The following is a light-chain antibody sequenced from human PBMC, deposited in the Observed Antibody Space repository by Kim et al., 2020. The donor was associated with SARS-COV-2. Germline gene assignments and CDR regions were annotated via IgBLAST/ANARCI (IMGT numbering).Light chain of an antibody. CDR3: QAWDSSTAV. V-gene: IGLV3-1*01. CDR2: QDS. CDR1: KLGDKY. J-gene: IGLJ2*01. Sequence: MSHEQTASIAWSGTKLGDKYACCYQQKPGPSPVLVIYQDSKRPSGVPERFSGSKSGNTASLTISGTQTMNEADYYCQAWDSSTAVFGGGTQLTVL.